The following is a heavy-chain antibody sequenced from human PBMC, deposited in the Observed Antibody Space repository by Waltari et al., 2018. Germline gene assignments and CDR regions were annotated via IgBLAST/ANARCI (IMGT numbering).Heavy chain of an antibody. D-gene: IGHD4-17*01. Sequence: QVQLVQSGAEVKKPGASVKVSCKASGYTFTSYDINWVRQATGQGLEWMGWMNPNSGNTGYAQKFQGRVTITRNTSISTAYMELSSLRSEDTAVYYCAREWSDYGDYYGYYYYGMDVWGQGTTVTVSS. CDR2: MNPNSGNT. J-gene: IGHJ6*02. V-gene: IGHV1-8*03. CDR1: GYTFTSYD. CDR3: AREWSDYGDYYGYYYYGMDV.